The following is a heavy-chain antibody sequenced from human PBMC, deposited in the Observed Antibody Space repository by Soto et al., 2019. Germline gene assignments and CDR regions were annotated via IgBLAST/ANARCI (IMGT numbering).Heavy chain of an antibody. J-gene: IGHJ4*02. V-gene: IGHV3-33*01. CDR1: GFTFSSYG. CDR2: IWYDGSNK. D-gene: IGHD2-2*01. CDR3: ARDLAVVPGDY. Sequence: QVQLVESGGGVVQPGRSLRLSCAASGFTFSSYGMHWVRQAPGKGLEWVAVIWYDGSNKYYADSVKGRFTISRDNSKNTLYLQMNSLRAEDTAVYYCARDLAVVPGDYWGQGTLVTVSS.